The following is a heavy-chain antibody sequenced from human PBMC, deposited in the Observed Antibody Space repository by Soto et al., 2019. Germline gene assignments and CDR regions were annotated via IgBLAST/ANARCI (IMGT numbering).Heavy chain of an antibody. J-gene: IGHJ4*02. Sequence: GGSLRLSCAASGFTFSTYAMTWVRQAPGKGLEWVSAISSNGGSTYYADSAKGRFTISRDNSKSTVYLQFNSLRAEDTAVYYCEKDQGGNSNFDYWGQGTLVTVSS. CDR3: EKDQGGNSNFDY. V-gene: IGHV3-23*01. CDR1: GFTFSTYA. D-gene: IGHD2-21*02. CDR2: ISSNGGST.